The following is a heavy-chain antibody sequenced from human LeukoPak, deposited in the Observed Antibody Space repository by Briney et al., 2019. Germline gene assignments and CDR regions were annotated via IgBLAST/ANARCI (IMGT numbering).Heavy chain of an antibody. CDR3: ARDRSSSSRFDY. V-gene: IGHV3-21*01. CDR2: ISSSSSYI. Sequence: SGGSLRLSCAASGFTFSSYWMNWVRQAPGKGLEWVSSISSSSSYIYYADSVKGRFTISRDNAKNSLYLQMNSLRAEDTAVYYCARDRSSSSRFDYWGQGTLVTVSS. J-gene: IGHJ4*02. CDR1: GFTFSSYW. D-gene: IGHD6-13*01.